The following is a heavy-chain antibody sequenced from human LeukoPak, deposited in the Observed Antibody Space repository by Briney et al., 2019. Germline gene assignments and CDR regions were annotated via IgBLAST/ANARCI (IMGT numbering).Heavy chain of an antibody. D-gene: IGHD5-18*01. Sequence: ASVKVSCKASGYTFTSYGISWVRQAPGQGLEWMGWISAYNGNTNYAQKLQGRVTMTTDTSTSTAYMELRSLRSDDTAVYYCARVIRQLWFPRADYYYGMDVWGQGTTVTVSS. V-gene: IGHV1-18*01. CDR3: ARVIRQLWFPRADYYYGMDV. CDR2: ISAYNGNT. J-gene: IGHJ6*02. CDR1: GYTFTSYG.